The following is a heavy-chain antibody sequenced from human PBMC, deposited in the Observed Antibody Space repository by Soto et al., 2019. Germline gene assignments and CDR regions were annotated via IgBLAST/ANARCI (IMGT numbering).Heavy chain of an antibody. D-gene: IGHD3-10*01. CDR3: AREANQGSGMMGWFDP. CDR2: ISYDGSNK. Sequence: QVQLVESGGGVVQPGRSLRLSCAASGFTFSSYAMHWVRQAPGKGLEWVAVISYDGSNKYYADSVKGRFTISRDNSKNTLYRQMNSLRAEDTAVYYCAREANQGSGMMGWFDPWGQGTLVTVSS. J-gene: IGHJ5*02. V-gene: IGHV3-30-3*01. CDR1: GFTFSSYA.